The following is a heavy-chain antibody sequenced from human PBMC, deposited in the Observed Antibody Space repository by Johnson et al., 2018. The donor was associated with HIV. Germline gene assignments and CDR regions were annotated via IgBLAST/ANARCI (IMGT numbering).Heavy chain of an antibody. J-gene: IGHJ3*02. CDR1: GFTFSSYG. CDR3: AKVGRMTTVVTPGDAFDI. Sequence: QVQLVESGGGVVQRGGSLRLSCVASGFTFSSYGMHWVRQAPGKWLAWVAFIRYDGSTKYYADSVKGRFTVSRDNYKNTLYVEMNSLRSEDTAVYYCAKVGRMTTVVTPGDAFDIWGQGTKVTVSS. D-gene: IGHD4-23*01. V-gene: IGHV3-30*02. CDR2: IRYDGSTK.